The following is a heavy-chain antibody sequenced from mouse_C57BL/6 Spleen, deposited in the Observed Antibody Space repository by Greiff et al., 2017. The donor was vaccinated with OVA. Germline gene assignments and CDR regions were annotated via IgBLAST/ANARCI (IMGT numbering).Heavy chain of an antibody. Sequence: EVQLQQSGAELVKPGASVKLSCTASGFNIKDYYMHWVKQRTEQGLEWIGRIDPEDGETKYDPKFQGKATITADTSSNTAYLQLSSLTSEDTAVYYCAADYYGSSHYFDYWGQGTTLTVSS. D-gene: IGHD1-1*01. V-gene: IGHV14-2*01. J-gene: IGHJ2*01. CDR3: AADYYGSSHYFDY. CDR1: GFNIKDYY. CDR2: IDPEDGET.